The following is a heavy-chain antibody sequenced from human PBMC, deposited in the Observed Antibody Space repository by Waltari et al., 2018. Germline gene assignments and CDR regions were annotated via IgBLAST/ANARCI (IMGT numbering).Heavy chain of an antibody. Sequence: QVQLQESGPGLVKPSETLSLTCTVSGGSISSYYWSWIRQPPGKGLEWIGYIYYSGSTNYNPSRKSRVTISVDTSKNQFSLKLSSVTAADTAVYYCARGSRPIEYSSSSSRYYFDYWGQGTLVTVSS. V-gene: IGHV4-59*01. J-gene: IGHJ4*02. CDR3: ARGSRPIEYSSSSSRYYFDY. D-gene: IGHD6-6*01. CDR2: IYYSGST. CDR1: GGSISSYY.